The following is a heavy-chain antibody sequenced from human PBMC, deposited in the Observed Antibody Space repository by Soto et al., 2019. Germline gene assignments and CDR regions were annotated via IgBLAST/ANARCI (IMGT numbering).Heavy chain of an antibody. Sequence: QVHLVQSGAEVKKPGASVKVSCKASGYIFSTYTMHWVRQAPGQRLEWMGWINAANGNTKYSQNFQGRVTMSRDKSASTAYLELSSLRSEDTAVYYCARVSFETSGYADYWGQGTLVTVSS. J-gene: IGHJ4*02. CDR2: INAANGNT. D-gene: IGHD3-22*01. V-gene: IGHV1-3*01. CDR1: GYIFSTYT. CDR3: ARVSFETSGYADY.